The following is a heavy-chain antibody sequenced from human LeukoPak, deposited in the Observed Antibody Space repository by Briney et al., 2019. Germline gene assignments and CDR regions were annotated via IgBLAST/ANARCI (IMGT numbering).Heavy chain of an antibody. CDR2: IYSGGNT. V-gene: IGHV3-53*01. CDR1: GFTVSSNY. Sequence: PGGSLRLSCAASGFTVSSNYMSWVRQAPGEGLEWVSFIYSGGNTYYADSVKGRFTISRDNSKNTLYLQMNSLRAEDTAVYYCARSFNGAYFDYWGQGTLVTVSS. CDR3: ARSFNGAYFDY. J-gene: IGHJ4*02. D-gene: IGHD3-10*01.